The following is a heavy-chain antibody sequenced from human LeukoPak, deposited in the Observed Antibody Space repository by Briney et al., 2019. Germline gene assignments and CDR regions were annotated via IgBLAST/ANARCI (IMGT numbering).Heavy chain of an antibody. CDR3: TYGSGWYFDY. J-gene: IGHJ4*02. V-gene: IGHV3-49*04. Sequence: PGGSLRLSCTASGFTFGDYAMSWVRQAPGKGLEWAGFIRSKAYGGTTEYAASVKGRFTISRDDYKSIAYLQMNSLKTEDTAVYYCTYGSGWYFDYWGQGTLVTVSS. CDR2: IRSKAYGGTT. D-gene: IGHD6-19*01. CDR1: GFTFGDYA.